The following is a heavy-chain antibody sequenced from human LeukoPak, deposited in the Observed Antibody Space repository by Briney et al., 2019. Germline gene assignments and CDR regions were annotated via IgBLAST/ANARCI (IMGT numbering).Heavy chain of an antibody. D-gene: IGHD3-16*02. V-gene: IGHV3-33*01. Sequence: GGSLGLSCAASGFTFSSYGMHWVRQAPGKGLEWVAVIWYDGSNKYYADSVKGRFTISRDNSKNTLYLQMNSLRAEDTAVYYCASGFYDYIWGSYRNDAFDIWGQGTMVTVSS. CDR3: ASGFYDYIWGSYRNDAFDI. J-gene: IGHJ3*02. CDR1: GFTFSSYG. CDR2: IWYDGSNK.